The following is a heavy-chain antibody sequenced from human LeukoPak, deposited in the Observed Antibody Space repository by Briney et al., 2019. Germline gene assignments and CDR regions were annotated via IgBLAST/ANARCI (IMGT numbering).Heavy chain of an antibody. CDR2: IYYSGSA. V-gene: IGHV4-59*12. CDR1: GGSISSYY. D-gene: IGHD4-17*01. J-gene: IGHJ4*02. Sequence: PSETLSLTCTVSGGSISSYYWSWIRQPPGKGLEWIGYIYYSGSANYNPSLKSRVTISVDTSKNQFSLKLSSVTAADTAVYYCARLGRTGSYGDYHGAPDYWGQGTLVTVSS. CDR3: ARLGRTGSYGDYHGAPDY.